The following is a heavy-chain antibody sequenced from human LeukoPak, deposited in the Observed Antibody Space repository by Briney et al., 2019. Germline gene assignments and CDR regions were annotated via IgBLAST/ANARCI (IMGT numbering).Heavy chain of an antibody. D-gene: IGHD6-13*01. J-gene: IGHJ6*02. V-gene: IGHV1-2*02. CDR3: ARDLIAAAGYGMDV. CDR1: GYIFTGYY. CDR2: INPNSGGT. Sequence: ASVKVSCKASGYIFTGYYIHWVRQAPGQGLEWMGWINPNSGGTHYAQKFQGRVTMTRDTSISTAYMELNRLKSDDTAVYYCARDLIAAAGYGMDVWGQGTTVTVSS.